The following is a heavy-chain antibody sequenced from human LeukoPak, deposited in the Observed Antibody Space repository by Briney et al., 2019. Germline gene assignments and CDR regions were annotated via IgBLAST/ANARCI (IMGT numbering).Heavy chain of an antibody. CDR3: ARLSSSGWYEDY. CDR2: ISSSGSTI. J-gene: IGHJ4*02. D-gene: IGHD6-19*01. Sequence: GGSLRLSCVASGFTFSSYEMTWVRQAPGKGLEWLSYISSSGSTIYYADSVKGRFTISRDNAKNSLYVQINSLRAEDTAVYYCARLSSSGWYEDYWGQGTLVTVSS. CDR1: GFTFSSYE. V-gene: IGHV3-48*03.